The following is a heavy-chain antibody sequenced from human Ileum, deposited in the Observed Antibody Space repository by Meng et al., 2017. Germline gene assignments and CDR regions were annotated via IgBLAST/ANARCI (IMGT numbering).Heavy chain of an antibody. D-gene: IGHD3-10*01. Sequence: GGPLRLSCAASGFTFSSYAMGWVRLAPGKGLQWVSAISSSGDSKYYADSVKGRFTISRDNSKNTLFLQMNSLRAEDTAIYYCAKGRLIWFGELVNPYFDFWGQGTLVTVSS. V-gene: IGHV3-23*01. CDR3: AKGRLIWFGELVNPYFDF. CDR1: GFTFSSYA. J-gene: IGHJ4*02. CDR2: ISSSGDSK.